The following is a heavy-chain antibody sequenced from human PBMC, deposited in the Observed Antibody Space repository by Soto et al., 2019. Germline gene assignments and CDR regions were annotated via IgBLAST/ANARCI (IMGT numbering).Heavy chain of an antibody. CDR2: IGAYNDDT. CDR1: GYTFSTYG. CDR3: ARGGYYDSSGARNYHYYGMDV. V-gene: IGHV1-18*01. Sequence: ASVKVSCKASGYTFSTYGFSWVRQAPGQGLEWMGWIGAYNDDTNYAQRLQGRVTMTTDTSTRTAYMDIRGLRSDDTAIYYCARGGYYDSSGARNYHYYGMDVWGQGTTVTVSS. D-gene: IGHD3-22*01. J-gene: IGHJ6*02.